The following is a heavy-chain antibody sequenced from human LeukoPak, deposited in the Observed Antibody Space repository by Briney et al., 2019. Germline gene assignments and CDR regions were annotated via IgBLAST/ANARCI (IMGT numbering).Heavy chain of an antibody. CDR1: GFTFSSHG. J-gene: IGHJ4*02. Sequence: PGGSLRLSCAASGFTFSSHGMNWVRQAPGKGLEWVSGISPSGGITYYTDSVKGRFTISRDNSKNTLYLQMNSLRAEDTAVYYCAKIPAAAAYYFDYWGQGTLVTVSS. CDR2: ISPSGGIT. D-gene: IGHD6-13*01. V-gene: IGHV3-23*01. CDR3: AKIPAAAAYYFDY.